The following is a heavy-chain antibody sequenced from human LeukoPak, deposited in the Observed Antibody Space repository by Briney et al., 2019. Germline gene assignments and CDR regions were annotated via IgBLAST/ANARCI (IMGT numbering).Heavy chain of an antibody. V-gene: IGHV4-31*03. Sequence: SQTLSLTCTVSGGSISSGGYYWSWIRQHPGKGLEWIRYIYYSGSTYYNPSLKSRVTISVDTSKNQFSLKLSSVTAADTAVYYCAREVVRGVITNNWFDPWGQGTLVTVSS. CDR1: GGSISSGGYY. J-gene: IGHJ5*02. D-gene: IGHD3-10*01. CDR3: AREVVRGVITNNWFDP. CDR2: IYYSGST.